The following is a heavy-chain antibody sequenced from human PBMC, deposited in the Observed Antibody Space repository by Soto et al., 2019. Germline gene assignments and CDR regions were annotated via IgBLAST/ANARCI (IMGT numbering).Heavy chain of an antibody. D-gene: IGHD3-10*01. CDR3: AREPYYYGSGAPGDAFDI. Sequence: ASVEVSCKASVYTFTAYYMHWVRQAPGQGLEWMGWINPNSGGTNYAQKFQGWVTMTRDTSISTAYMELSRLRSDDTAVYYCAREPYYYGSGAPGDAFDIWGQGTMVTV. V-gene: IGHV1-2*04. CDR2: INPNSGGT. CDR1: VYTFTAYY. J-gene: IGHJ3*02.